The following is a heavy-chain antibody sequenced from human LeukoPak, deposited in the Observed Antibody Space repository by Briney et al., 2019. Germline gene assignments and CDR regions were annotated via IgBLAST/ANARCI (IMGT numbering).Heavy chain of an antibody. J-gene: IGHJ5*02. CDR3: ARGIAVAETGDWFDP. CDR1: GYSISSGYY. V-gene: IGHV4-38-2*02. Sequence: SETLSLTCTVSGYSISSGYYWGWIRQPPGKGLEWIGSIYHSGSTYCNPSLKSRVTISVDTSKNQFSLKLSSVTAADTAVYYCARGIAVAETGDWFDPWGQGTLVTVSS. CDR2: IYHSGST. D-gene: IGHD6-19*01.